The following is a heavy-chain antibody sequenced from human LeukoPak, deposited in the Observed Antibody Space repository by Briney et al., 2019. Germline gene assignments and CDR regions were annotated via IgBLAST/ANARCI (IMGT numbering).Heavy chain of an antibody. J-gene: IGHJ4*02. CDR1: GFTFSSYS. Sequence: GGSLRLSCAAPGFTFSSYSMNWVRQAPGKGLEWVSSISSSSSYIYYADSVKGRFTISRDNAKNSLYLQMNSLRGEDTAVYYCARDRYDSSGYYGYWGQGTLVTVSS. D-gene: IGHD3-22*01. V-gene: IGHV3-21*01. CDR2: ISSSSSYI. CDR3: ARDRYDSSGYYGY.